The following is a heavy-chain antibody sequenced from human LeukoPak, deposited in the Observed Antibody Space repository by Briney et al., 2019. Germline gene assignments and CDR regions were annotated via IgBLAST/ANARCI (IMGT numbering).Heavy chain of an antibody. CDR1: GGSISSYY. CDR2: IYYSGST. J-gene: IGHJ3*02. Sequence: SETLSLTCTVSGGSISSYYWSWIRQPPGKGLEWIGYIYYSGSTNYNPSLKSRVTISVDTSKNQFSLKLSSVTAADTAVYYCARDFAGRNAFDIWGQGTMVTVSS. CDR3: ARDFAGRNAFDI. V-gene: IGHV4-59*01.